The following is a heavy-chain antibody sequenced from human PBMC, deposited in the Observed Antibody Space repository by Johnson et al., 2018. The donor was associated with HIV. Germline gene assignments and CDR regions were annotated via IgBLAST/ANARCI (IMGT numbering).Heavy chain of an antibody. D-gene: IGHD4-23*01. CDR2: ISSSGTSV. Sequence: QEKLVESGGGLVKPGGSLRLSCAASGFTFSDYYMSWIRQTPGKGLEWVSYISSSGTSVYYADSVKGRFSISRDNAKHLLYLQMSSLRPEDTAVYYCAKVGRMTTVVTPGDAFDIWGQGTNVTVSS. CDR1: GFTFSDYY. J-gene: IGHJ3*02. V-gene: IGHV3-11*04. CDR3: AKVGRMTTVVTPGDAFDI.